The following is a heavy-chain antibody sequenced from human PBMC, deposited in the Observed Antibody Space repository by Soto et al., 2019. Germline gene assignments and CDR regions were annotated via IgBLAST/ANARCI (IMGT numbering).Heavy chain of an antibody. J-gene: IGHJ6*02. V-gene: IGHV1-69*13. CDR3: AREPNKITIFGVNGMDV. CDR2: IIPIFGTA. D-gene: IGHD3-3*01. Sequence: SVKVSCKASGGTFSSYAISWVRQAPGQGLEWMGGIIPIFGTANYAQKFQGRVTITADESTSTAYMELSSLRSEDTAVYYCAREPNKITIFGVNGMDVWGQGTTVTVSS. CDR1: GGTFSSYA.